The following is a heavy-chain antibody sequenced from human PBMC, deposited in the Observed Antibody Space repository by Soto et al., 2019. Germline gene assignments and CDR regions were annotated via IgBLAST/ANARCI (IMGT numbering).Heavy chain of an antibody. CDR2: INHSGST. CDR1: GGSFSGYY. V-gene: IGHV4-34*01. CDR3: ARLVINTFDY. J-gene: IGHJ4*02. Sequence: PSETLSLTCAVYGGSFSGYYWSWIRQPPGKGLEWIGEINHSGSTNYNPSLKSRVTISVDTSKNQFSLKLSSVTAADTAVYYCARLVINTFDYWGQGTLVTVSS. D-gene: IGHD3-9*01.